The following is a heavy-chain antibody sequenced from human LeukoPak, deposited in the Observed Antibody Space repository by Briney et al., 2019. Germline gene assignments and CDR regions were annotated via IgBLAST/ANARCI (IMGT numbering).Heavy chain of an antibody. CDR3: ARDRRYSSGWYYFDY. CDR1: GGSISSYY. CDR2: IYTSGST. D-gene: IGHD6-19*01. V-gene: IGHV4-4*07. Sequence: SETLSLTCTVSGGSISSYYWSWLRQPAGKGLEWIGRIYTSGSTNYNPSLKSRVTMSVDTSKNQFSLKLSSVTAADTAVYYCARDRRYSSGWYYFDYWGQGTLVTVSS. J-gene: IGHJ4*02.